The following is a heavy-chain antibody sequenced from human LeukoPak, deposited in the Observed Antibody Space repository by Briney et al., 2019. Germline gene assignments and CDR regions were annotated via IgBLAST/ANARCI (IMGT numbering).Heavy chain of an antibody. D-gene: IGHD4-23*01. J-gene: IGHJ5*02. V-gene: IGHV1-69*01. CDR2: IIPIFGTA. CDR1: GGTFSSYA. Sequence: SVRVSCKASGGTFSSYAISWVRQAPGQGLEWMGGIIPIFGTANYAQKFQGRVTITADESTSTAYMELSSLRSEDTAVYYCARDWYYGGNSDGWFDPWGQGTLVTVSS. CDR3: ARDWYYGGNSDGWFDP.